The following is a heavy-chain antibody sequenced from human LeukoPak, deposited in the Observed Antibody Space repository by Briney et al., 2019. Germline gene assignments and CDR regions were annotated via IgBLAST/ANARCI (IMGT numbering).Heavy chain of an antibody. Sequence: GGSLRLSCAASGSTVSSNYMSWVRQAPGKGLEWVSVIYSGGSTYYADSVKGRFTISRDNSKNTLYLQMNSLRAEDTAVYYCARDWGIYCSGGSCFSGNAFDIWGQGTMVTVSS. D-gene: IGHD2-15*01. CDR1: GSTVSSNY. CDR3: ARDWGIYCSGGSCFSGNAFDI. J-gene: IGHJ3*02. CDR2: IYSGGST. V-gene: IGHV3-53*01.